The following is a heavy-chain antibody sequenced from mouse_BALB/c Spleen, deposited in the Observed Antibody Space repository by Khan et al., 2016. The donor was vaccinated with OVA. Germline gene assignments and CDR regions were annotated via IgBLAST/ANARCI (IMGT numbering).Heavy chain of an antibody. D-gene: IGHD2-14*01. CDR2: IYPGTVNT. Sequence: QIQLVQSGAELVRPGASVKLSCKTSGSIFPTNWIHWVKQRPEQALEWIARIYPGTVNTYYKETFKGKATLTADKSSSTTYMQLISLKSEDSAVYFCARYEDVMDYWGQGTSVTVAS. CDR3: ARYEDVMDY. CDR1: GSIFPTNW. J-gene: IGHJ4*01. V-gene: IGHV1S132*01.